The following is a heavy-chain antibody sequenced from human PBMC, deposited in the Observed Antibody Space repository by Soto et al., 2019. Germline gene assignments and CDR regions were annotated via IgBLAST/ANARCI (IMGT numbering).Heavy chain of an antibody. Sequence: SETVSLTCTVSGGSISSSSYYLGWIRQPPGKGLEWIGSIYYSGRTYYNPSLKSRVTISVDTSKNQFSLKLSSVTAAETAVYYSARHYYDSSGYYYDWFDPSDQGTLVTVSS. CDR1: GGSISSSSYY. V-gene: IGHV4-39*01. J-gene: IGHJ5*02. CDR3: ARHYYDSSGYYYDWFDP. D-gene: IGHD3-22*01. CDR2: IYYSGRT.